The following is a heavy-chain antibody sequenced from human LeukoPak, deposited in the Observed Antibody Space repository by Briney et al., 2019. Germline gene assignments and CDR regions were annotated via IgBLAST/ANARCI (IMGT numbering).Heavy chain of an antibody. D-gene: IGHD3-10*01. Sequence: SQTLSLTCTVSGGSISSGGYYWSWIRQHPGKGLEWTGYIYYSGSTYYNPSLKSRVTISVDTSKNQFSLKLSSVTAADTAVYYCARGHYYYGSGSTYGMDFWGQGTTVTVSS. J-gene: IGHJ6*02. CDR3: ARGHYYYGSGSTYGMDF. V-gene: IGHV4-31*03. CDR1: GGSISSGGYY. CDR2: IYYSGST.